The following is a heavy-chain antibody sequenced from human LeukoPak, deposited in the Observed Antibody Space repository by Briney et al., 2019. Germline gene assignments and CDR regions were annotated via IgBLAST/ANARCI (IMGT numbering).Heavy chain of an antibody. CDR1: GFTFSHFA. Sequence: VGSLRLSCEASGFTFSHFAMHWGRQAPDKGREWVAGIWIDATNEYYADSVKGRSTISSNNFKRTVSLEMNSLRAEDTAVYYCAKAAQRGFDYSNSLEPWGQGSLVIVSS. CDR3: AKAAQRGFDYSNSLEP. V-gene: IGHV3-33*06. D-gene: IGHD4-11*01. CDR2: IWIDATNE. J-gene: IGHJ5*02.